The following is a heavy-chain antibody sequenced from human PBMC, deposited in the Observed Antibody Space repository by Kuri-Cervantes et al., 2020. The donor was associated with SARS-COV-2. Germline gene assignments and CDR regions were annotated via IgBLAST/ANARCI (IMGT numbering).Heavy chain of an antibody. CDR2: INPNSGGT. D-gene: IGHD3-3*01. CDR3: ASAVRFLEWLLLPVVAFDI. J-gene: IGHJ3*02. CDR1: GYTFTGYY. V-gene: IGHV1-2*02. Sequence: ASVKVSCKASGYTFTGYYMHWVRQAPGQGLEWMGWINPNSGGTNYAQKFQGRVTMTRVTSISTAYMELSRLRSDDTAVYYCASAVRFLEWLLLPVVAFDIWGQGTMVTVSS.